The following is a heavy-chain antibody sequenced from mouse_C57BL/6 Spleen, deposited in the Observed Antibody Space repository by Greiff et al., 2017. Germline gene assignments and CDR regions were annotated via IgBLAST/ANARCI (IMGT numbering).Heavy chain of an antibody. CDR1: GYAFSSSW. D-gene: IGHD1-1*01. J-gene: IGHJ2*01. Sequence: QVQLKQSGPELVKPGASVKISCKASGYAFSSSWMNWVKQRPGKGLEWIGRIYPGDGDTNYNGKFKGKATLTADKSSSTAYMQRSSLTSEDSAVYFCARWVYYGSSYGGFDYWGQGTTLTVSS. CDR2: IYPGDGDT. V-gene: IGHV1-82*01. CDR3: ARWVYYGSSYGGFDY.